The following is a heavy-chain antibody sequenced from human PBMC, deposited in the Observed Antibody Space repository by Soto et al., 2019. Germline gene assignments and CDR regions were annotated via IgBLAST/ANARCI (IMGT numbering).Heavy chain of an antibody. J-gene: IGHJ4*02. Sequence: ASVNVSCKASGYTFTGHYTHWVRQAPGQGLEWMGWINPDSGVTNYAQRFQDRVTLTRDTSISTAYMELSGLGSDDTALYFCARDDYGIYPYWGQGSLVTVSS. CDR3: ARDDYGIYPY. CDR2: INPDSGVT. D-gene: IGHD1-26*01. CDR1: GYTFTGHY. V-gene: IGHV1-2*02.